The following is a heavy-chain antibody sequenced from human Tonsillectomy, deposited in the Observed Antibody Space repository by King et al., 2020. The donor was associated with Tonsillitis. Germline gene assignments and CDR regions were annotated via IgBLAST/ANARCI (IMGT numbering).Heavy chain of an antibody. CDR1: GFTFSTYA. CDR3: AKESPYSGNYRFYYFDY. J-gene: IGHJ4*02. Sequence: VQLVESGGGLVQPGGSLRLSCEASGFTFSTYAMSWVRQAPGKGPEWVSAISGSDTRTFYADSVKGRFTISRDDSKNTVSLQMSSLRAEDTAVYYCAKESPYSGNYRFYYFDYWGQGTLVTVSS. D-gene: IGHD1-26*01. CDR2: ISGSDTRT. V-gene: IGHV3-23*04.